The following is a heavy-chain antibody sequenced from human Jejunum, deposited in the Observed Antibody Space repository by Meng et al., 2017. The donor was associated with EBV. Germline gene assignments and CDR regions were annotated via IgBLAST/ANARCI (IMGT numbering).Heavy chain of an antibody. CDR1: GGSMSSSSYY. CDR3: ARQGPSGRTFDY. D-gene: IGHD1-26*01. J-gene: IGHJ4*02. CDR2: YYNSGST. Sequence: HLQLQESGPGLVKPSETLSVTCTVSGGSMSSSSYYWGWIRQPPGKGLEWIGTYYNSGSTYYNPSLKSRVTISVDTSKNQFSLKLISVTAADTAAYYCARQGPSGRTFDYWGQGTLVTVSS. V-gene: IGHV4-39*01.